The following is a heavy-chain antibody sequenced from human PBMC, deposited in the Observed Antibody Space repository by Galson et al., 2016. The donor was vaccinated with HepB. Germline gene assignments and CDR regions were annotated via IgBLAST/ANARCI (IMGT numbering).Heavy chain of an antibody. Sequence: SLRLSCAVSGFTFSKNWMSWVRQAPGKGLEWVANIKEDGSDKFYVDSVKGRFTISRNNAKNSLYLQMSSLRVEDTAVYYCVRIGVVIPATKLDYWGQGTLSPSPQ. J-gene: IGHJ4*02. CDR1: GFTFSKNW. V-gene: IGHV3-7*01. D-gene: IGHD2-2*01. CDR2: IKEDGSDK. CDR3: VRIGVVIPATKLDY.